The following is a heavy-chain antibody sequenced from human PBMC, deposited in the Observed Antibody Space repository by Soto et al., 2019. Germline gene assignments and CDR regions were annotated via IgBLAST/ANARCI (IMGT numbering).Heavy chain of an antibody. Sequence: ASVKVSCKASGYTFTGYYMHWVRQAPGQGLEWMGWINPNGGGTNYAQKFQGRVTITADESTSTAYMELSSLRSEDTAVYYCARDSSDSRPMDVWGQGTTVTVSS. CDR3: ARDSSDSRPMDV. V-gene: IGHV1-2*02. D-gene: IGHD6-19*01. J-gene: IGHJ6*02. CDR2: INPNGGGT. CDR1: GYTFTGYY.